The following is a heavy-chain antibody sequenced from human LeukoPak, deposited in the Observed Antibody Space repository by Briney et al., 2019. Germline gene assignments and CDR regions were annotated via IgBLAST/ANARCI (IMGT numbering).Heavy chain of an antibody. D-gene: IGHD1-26*01. V-gene: IGHV3-33*01. Sequence: PGRSLRLSCGASGFTFSSYGMHWVRQAPGKGLEWVACIWYDGSNKYYADSVKGRFTISRDNSKNTLYLQMNSLRAEDTAVYYCAREGGRSGSHGPPLYWGQGTLVTVSS. CDR3: AREGGRSGSHGPPLY. CDR1: GFTFSSYG. J-gene: IGHJ4*02. CDR2: IWYDGSNK.